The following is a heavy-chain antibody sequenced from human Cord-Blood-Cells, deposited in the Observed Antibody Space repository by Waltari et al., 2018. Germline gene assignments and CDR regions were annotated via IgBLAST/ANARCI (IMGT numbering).Heavy chain of an antibody. CDR1: GGSFSAYY. Sequence: QVQLQQWGAGLLKPSETLSLTCAVYGGSFSAYYWRWIPQPPGKGLEWIGEINHSGSTNYNPSLKSRVTISVDTSKNQFSLKLSSVTAADTAVYYCAREVVVAATPGGAFDIWGQGTMVTVSS. V-gene: IGHV4-34*01. D-gene: IGHD2-15*01. CDR2: INHSGST. J-gene: IGHJ3*02. CDR3: AREVVVAATPGGAFDI.